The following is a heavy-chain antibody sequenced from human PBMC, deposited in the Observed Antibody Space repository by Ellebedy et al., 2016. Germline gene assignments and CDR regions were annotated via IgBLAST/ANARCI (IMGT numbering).Heavy chain of an antibody. CDR3: RQGHYANY. D-gene: IGHD2-8*01. Sequence: GESLKISCAASGFTFSISGMTWVRQAPGKGLEWVSTISGDGADINLADSVKGRFTISRDNSRNTMYLQMNSLRADDTAVYYCRQGHYANYWGQGTLVTVSS. J-gene: IGHJ4*02. CDR2: ISGDGADI. V-gene: IGHV3-23*01. CDR1: GFTFSISG.